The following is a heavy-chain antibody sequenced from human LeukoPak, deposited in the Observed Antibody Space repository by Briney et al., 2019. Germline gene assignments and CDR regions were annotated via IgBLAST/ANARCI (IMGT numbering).Heavy chain of an antibody. CDR2: ISGGGGDT. CDR1: GFTFSSYG. V-gene: IGHV3-23*01. J-gene: IGHJ6*03. D-gene: IGHD1-7*01. Sequence: GGTLRLSCAASGFTFSSYGMSWVRQAPGKGLEWVSTISGGGGDTYYADSVKGRFTISRDNSKNTLYLQMNSLRAEDTAVYYCAKDSQLELPYYYYYYYMDVWGKGTTVTVSS. CDR3: AKDSQLELPYYYYYYYMDV.